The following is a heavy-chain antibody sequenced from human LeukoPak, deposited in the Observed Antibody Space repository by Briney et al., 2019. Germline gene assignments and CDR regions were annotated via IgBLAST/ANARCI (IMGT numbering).Heavy chain of an antibody. J-gene: IGHJ2*01. Sequence: PGGSLRLSCAASGFTFSSYWMHWARQAPGKGLVWVSRINSDGSGTNYADSVKGRFTISRDNAKNTLYLQMNSLRAEDTAVYYCARPRGWGYCSDTSCPGWYFDLWGRGTLVTVSS. V-gene: IGHV3-74*01. CDR2: INSDGSGT. CDR3: ARPRGWGYCSDTSCPGWYFDL. CDR1: GFTFSSYW. D-gene: IGHD2-2*01.